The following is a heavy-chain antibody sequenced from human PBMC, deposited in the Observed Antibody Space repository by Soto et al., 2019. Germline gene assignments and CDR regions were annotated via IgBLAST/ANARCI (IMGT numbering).Heavy chain of an antibody. CDR3: ARPTYYYDSSGPPAY. Sequence: GGSLRLSCVASGFSFSSQAMHWVRQAPGKGLEWVAAISNDGNRQLYADSVKDRFTISRDNSRNTLDLQMNNLRTEDTGVCYCARPTYYYDSSGPPAYWGQGT. J-gene: IGHJ4*02. D-gene: IGHD3-22*01. CDR2: ISNDGNRQ. CDR1: GFSFSSQA. V-gene: IGHV3-30-3*01.